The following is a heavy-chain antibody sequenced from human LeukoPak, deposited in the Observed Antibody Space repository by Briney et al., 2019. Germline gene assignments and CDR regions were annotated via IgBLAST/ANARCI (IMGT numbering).Heavy chain of an antibody. J-gene: IGHJ4*02. D-gene: IGHD3-10*01. CDR2: ISYSGST. Sequence: PSETPSLTCTVSGGSVSSGSDYWSWIRQPPGKGLEWIGHISYSGSTNYNPSLKSRVTISRDTSKNQLSLKLSSVTTADTAVYYCARGQAALWFGELWGQGTLVTVSS. CDR3: ARGQAALWFGEL. CDR1: GGSVSSGSDY. V-gene: IGHV4-61*01.